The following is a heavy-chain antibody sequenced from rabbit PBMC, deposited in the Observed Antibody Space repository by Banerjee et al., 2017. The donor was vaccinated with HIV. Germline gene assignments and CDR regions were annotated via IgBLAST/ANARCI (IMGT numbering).Heavy chain of an antibody. J-gene: IGHJ4*01. Sequence: QEQLVESGGGLVQPGGSLKLSCKASGFSFSSSYWICWVRQAPGKGLEWIACIYTGSGSALYVSWAKGRFTISETSSTTVTLQMTSLTAADTATYFCAREESDGGGHLKLWGPGTLVTVS. V-gene: IGHV1S45*01. CDR2: IYTGSGSA. CDR1: GFSFSSSYW. D-gene: IGHD2-1*01. CDR3: AREESDGGGHLKL.